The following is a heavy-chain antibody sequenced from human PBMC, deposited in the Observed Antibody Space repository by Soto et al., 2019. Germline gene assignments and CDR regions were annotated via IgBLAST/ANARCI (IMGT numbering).Heavy chain of an antibody. CDR1: GFTFSNFA. CDR3: ARPVEPFYYYGMDV. V-gene: IGHV3-30*04. J-gene: IGHJ6*02. CDR2: ISYDGNDK. Sequence: GGSLRLSCEVSGFTFSNFALHWVRQAPGKGLEWVSLISYDGNDKYYADSVKGRFTISRDNSKNTLYLQMNTLRPEDTALYFCARPVEPFYYYGMDVWGQGTTVTVSS.